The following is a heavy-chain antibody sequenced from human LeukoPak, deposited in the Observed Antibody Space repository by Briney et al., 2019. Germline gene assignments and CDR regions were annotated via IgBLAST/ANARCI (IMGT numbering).Heavy chain of an antibody. V-gene: IGHV1-2*02. Sequence: GASVKVSCKASGYTFTGYYMHWVRQAPGQGLEWMGWINPNSGGTNYAQKFQGRVTMTRDTSISTAYMELSRLRSDDTAVYYCAREGGFGELSTGGDYWGQGTLVTVSS. J-gene: IGHJ4*02. CDR3: AREGGFGELSTGGDY. D-gene: IGHD3-10*01. CDR1: GYTFTGYY. CDR2: INPNSGGT.